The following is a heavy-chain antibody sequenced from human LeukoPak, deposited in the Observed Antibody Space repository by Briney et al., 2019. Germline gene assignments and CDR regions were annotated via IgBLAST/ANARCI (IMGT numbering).Heavy chain of an antibody. D-gene: IGHD2-2*01. Sequence: GESLKISCKASGYSFPNFWIGWVRQMPGKGLEWMGIIYPGDSDTRYSPSFQGQVTISADKSISTAYLQRSSLKASDTAMYYCARIRGGGYCSGTACYGPWYCDYWGQGTLVTVSS. CDR1: GYSFPNFW. V-gene: IGHV5-51*01. J-gene: IGHJ4*02. CDR2: IYPGDSDT. CDR3: ARIRGGGYCSGTACYGPWYCDY.